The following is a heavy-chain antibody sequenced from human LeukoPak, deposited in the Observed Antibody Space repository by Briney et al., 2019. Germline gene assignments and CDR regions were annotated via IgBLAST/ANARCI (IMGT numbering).Heavy chain of an antibody. CDR2: MNPNSGHT. CDR1: GYTFTSYD. J-gene: IGHJ4*02. Sequence: ASVKVSCKASGYTFTSYDINWVRQATGRGLEWMGWMNPNSGHTGYAQKFQDRITMTRNTPISTAYMELSSLGSGDTAVYYCATVTRDCSRASCYNYWGQGTLVTVSS. V-gene: IGHV1-8*01. D-gene: IGHD2-2*02. CDR3: ATVTRDCSRASCYNY.